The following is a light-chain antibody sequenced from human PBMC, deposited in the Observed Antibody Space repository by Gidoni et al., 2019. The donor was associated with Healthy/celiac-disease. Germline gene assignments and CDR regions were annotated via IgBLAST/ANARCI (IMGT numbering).Light chain of an antibody. CDR3: SSYTSSSTLYV. CDR1: SSDVGGYNY. J-gene: IGLJ1*01. Sequence: QSALTQPASVSGSPGQSITISCTGTSSDVGGYNYVSWYQQHPGKAPKLMIYEVSNRPSGVCNRFSGSKSGNTASLTISGLQAEDKADYYGSSYTSSSTLYVFGTGTKVTVL. V-gene: IGLV2-14*01. CDR2: EVS.